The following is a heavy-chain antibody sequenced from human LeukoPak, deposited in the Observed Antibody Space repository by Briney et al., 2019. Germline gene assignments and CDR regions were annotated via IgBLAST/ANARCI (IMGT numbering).Heavy chain of an antibody. V-gene: IGHV3-21*01. CDR1: GFTFSSYS. J-gene: IGHJ3*02. D-gene: IGHD5-24*01. CDR2: ISSSSSYI. Sequence: KPGGSLRLSCAASGFTFSSYSMNWVRQAPGKGLEWVSFISSSSSYIDYADSVKGRFTISRDNAKNSLYLQMNSLRAEDTAVYYCARAGDGYNDAFDIWGQGTMVTVS. CDR3: ARAGDGYNDAFDI.